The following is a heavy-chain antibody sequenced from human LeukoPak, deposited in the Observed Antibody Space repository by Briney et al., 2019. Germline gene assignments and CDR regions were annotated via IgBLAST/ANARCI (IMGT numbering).Heavy chain of an antibody. V-gene: IGHV1-2*02. D-gene: IGHD6-13*01. Sequence: ASVKVSCKASGYTFTGYYMHWVRQAPGQGLEWMGWINPNSGGTNYAQKFQGRVTMTRDTSISTAYMELSRLRSDDTAVYYCATARGGSSWYAISYYYYYMHVWGKGTTVTVSS. CDR3: ATARGGSSWYAISYYYYYMHV. CDR1: GYTFTGYY. J-gene: IGHJ6*03. CDR2: INPNSGGT.